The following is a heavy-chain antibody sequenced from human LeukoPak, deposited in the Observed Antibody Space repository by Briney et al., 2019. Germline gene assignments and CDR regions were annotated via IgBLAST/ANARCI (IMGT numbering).Heavy chain of an antibody. CDR2: IIPTFGTA. J-gene: IGHJ5*02. Sequence: SVKVSCKASGGTFSSYAISWVRQAPGQGLEWMGGIIPTFGTANYAQKFQGRVTITTDESTSTAYMELSSLRSEDTAVYYCARINSDTAMVTAFDNWFDPWGQGTLVTVSS. CDR3: ARINSDTAMVTAFDNWFDP. CDR1: GGTFSSYA. V-gene: IGHV1-69*05. D-gene: IGHD5-18*01.